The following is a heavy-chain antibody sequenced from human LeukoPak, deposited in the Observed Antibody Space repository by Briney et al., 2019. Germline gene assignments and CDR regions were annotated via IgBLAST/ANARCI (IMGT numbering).Heavy chain of an antibody. CDR1: GFTFSSYA. J-gene: IGHJ6*02. Sequence: GGSLRLSCAASGFTFSSYAMHWVRQAPGKGLEWVAVISYDESNKYYADSVKGRFTISRDNSKNTLHLQMNSLRAEDTAVYYCARALWSSSGPYYYGMDVWGQGTTVTVSS. V-gene: IGHV3-30-3*01. CDR2: ISYDESNK. D-gene: IGHD6-13*01. CDR3: ARALWSSSGPYYYGMDV.